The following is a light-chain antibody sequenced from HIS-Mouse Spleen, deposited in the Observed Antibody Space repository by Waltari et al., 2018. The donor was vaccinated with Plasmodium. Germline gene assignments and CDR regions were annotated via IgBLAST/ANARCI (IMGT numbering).Light chain of an antibody. Sequence: QSALTQPASVSGSPGQSITISCTGTSSDVGSYNLVSWYQQHPGKAPKLMIYEGSKRPSGVSNRFSGSKYGNTASLTISGLQAEDEADYYCCSYAGSSIFVVFGGGTKLTVL. J-gene: IGLJ2*01. CDR2: EGS. CDR3: CSYAGSSIFVV. V-gene: IGLV2-23*03. CDR1: SSDVGSYNL.